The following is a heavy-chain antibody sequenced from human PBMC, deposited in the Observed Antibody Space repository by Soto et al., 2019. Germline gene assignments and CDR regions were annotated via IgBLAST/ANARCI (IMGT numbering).Heavy chain of an antibody. D-gene: IGHD6-6*01. CDR1: GGSFSGYY. CDR3: AREALISGSSDGYWFDP. V-gene: IGHV4-34*01. CDR2: INHNGST. J-gene: IGHJ5*02. Sequence: SETLSLTCAVYGGSFSGYYWSWIRQPPGKGLEWIGEINHNGSTNYNPSLKSRVTISVDTSKNQFSLKLSSVTAADTAVYYCAREALISGSSDGYWFDPWGQGTLVTVSS.